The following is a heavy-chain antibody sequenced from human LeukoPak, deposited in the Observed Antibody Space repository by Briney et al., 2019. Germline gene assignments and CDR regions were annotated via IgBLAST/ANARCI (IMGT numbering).Heavy chain of an antibody. CDR3: AKDISYYDFWSGYKLDY. Sequence: GGSLRLXCAASGFTCSSYGMHWVRRAPGKGLEWVAFIRYDGSNRYYADSVKGRFTISRDNSKNTLYLQMNSLRAEDTAVYYCAKDISYYDFWSGYKLDYWGQGTLVTVSS. J-gene: IGHJ4*02. CDR2: IRYDGSNR. D-gene: IGHD3-3*01. CDR1: GFTCSSYG. V-gene: IGHV3-30*02.